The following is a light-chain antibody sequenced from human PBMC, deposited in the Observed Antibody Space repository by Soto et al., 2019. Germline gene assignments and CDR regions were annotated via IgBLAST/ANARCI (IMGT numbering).Light chain of an antibody. V-gene: IGKV3-15*01. CDR1: QSISGH. CDR3: QHYNNWPPWT. J-gene: IGKJ1*01. Sequence: EMVMTQSPANLSVSPGERVTLSCRASQSISGHLAWYQQKRGQAPRLLIYGASTRATGITARFSGSGSGTEFTLTINGLQSEDFEVYYCQHYNNWPPWTFGQGTTVEI. CDR2: GAS.